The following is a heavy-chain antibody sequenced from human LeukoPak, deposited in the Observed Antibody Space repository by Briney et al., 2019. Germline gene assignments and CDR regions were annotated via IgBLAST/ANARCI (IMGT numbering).Heavy chain of an antibody. CDR3: AKDQGSSSQYFQH. CDR1: GFTFSSYG. CDR2: IRYDGSNK. Sequence: GGSLRLSCAASGFTFSSYGMHWVRQAPGKGLEWVAFIRYDGSNKYYADSVKGRFTISRDNSENTLYLQMNSLRAEDTAVYYCAKDQGSSSQYFQHWGQGTLVTVSS. D-gene: IGHD6-13*01. J-gene: IGHJ1*01. V-gene: IGHV3-30*02.